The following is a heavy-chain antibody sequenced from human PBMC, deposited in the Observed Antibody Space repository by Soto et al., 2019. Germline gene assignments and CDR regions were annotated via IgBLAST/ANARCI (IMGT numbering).Heavy chain of an antibody. D-gene: IGHD2-21*02. CDR2: IYHAGSP. Sequence: QVQLQESGPGLVKPSGTLSLTCSVSGGSIRSSSWWTWLRQSPGKGLERIGEIYHAGSPNYNSSFPSRVTIPADTSNNVFALRLTSVTAADTAIYYCARASSFRGDFHVWGQGTAVTISS. J-gene: IGHJ3*01. CDR1: GGSIRSSSW. V-gene: IGHV4-4*02. CDR3: ARASSFRGDFHV.